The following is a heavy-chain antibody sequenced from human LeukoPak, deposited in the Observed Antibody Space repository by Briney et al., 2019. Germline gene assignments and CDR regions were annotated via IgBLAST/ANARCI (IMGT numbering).Heavy chain of an antibody. Sequence: SETLSLTCTVSGGSISSGSYYWSRIRQPAGKGLEWIGRIYTSGSTNYNPSLKSRVTISVDTSKNQFSRKLSSVTAADTAVYYCARDSGYSYGPDFDYWGQGTLVTVSS. CDR1: GGSISSGSYY. CDR3: ARDSGYSYGPDFDY. J-gene: IGHJ4*02. V-gene: IGHV4-61*02. D-gene: IGHD5-18*01. CDR2: IYTSGST.